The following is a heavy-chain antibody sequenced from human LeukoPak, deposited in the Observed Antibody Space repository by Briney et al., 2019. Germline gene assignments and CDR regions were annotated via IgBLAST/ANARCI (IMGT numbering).Heavy chain of an antibody. Sequence: GGTLRLSCAASGFTFSSYGMSWDRQAPGKGLEWVSAISGNGGSTYYADSVKGRFTISRDNSKNTLYLQMNSLRAEDTAVYYCAKVAAAAGYFDYWGQGTLVTVSS. J-gene: IGHJ4*02. CDR2: ISGNGGST. D-gene: IGHD6-13*01. CDR1: GFTFSSYG. CDR3: AKVAAAAGYFDY. V-gene: IGHV3-23*01.